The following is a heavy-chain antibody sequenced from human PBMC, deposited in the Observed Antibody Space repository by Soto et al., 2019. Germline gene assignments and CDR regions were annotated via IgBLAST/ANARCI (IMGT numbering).Heavy chain of an antibody. CDR3: ARDFGGATTGLDY. CDR1: GGSISSYY. Sequence: SETLSLTCTVSGGSISSYYWSWIRQPPGKGLEWIGYIYYSGSTNYNPSLKSRVTISVDTSKNQFSLKLSSVTAADTAVYYCARDFGGATTGLDYWGQGTPVTAPQ. D-gene: IGHD1-1*01. CDR2: IYYSGST. J-gene: IGHJ4*02. V-gene: IGHV4-59*12.